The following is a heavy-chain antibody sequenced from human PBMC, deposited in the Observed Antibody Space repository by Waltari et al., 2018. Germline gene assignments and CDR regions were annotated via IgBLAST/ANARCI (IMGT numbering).Heavy chain of an antibody. D-gene: IGHD5-12*01. Sequence: QLQLQESGPGLVTPSETLSLSCSVSGGSITSNRHYWGWTRQPPGKGREWIGTISYNGATYSGPALRGRVTVSRDTSMNQLSLKLGSVTAADTAVYYCATYIGASIGTAAFDVWGQGTMVTVSS. J-gene: IGHJ3*01. CDR3: ATYIGASIGTAAFDV. CDR2: ISYNGAT. CDR1: GGSITSNRHY. V-gene: IGHV4-39*01.